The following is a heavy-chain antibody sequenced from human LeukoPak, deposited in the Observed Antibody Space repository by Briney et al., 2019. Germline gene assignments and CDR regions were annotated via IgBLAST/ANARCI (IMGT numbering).Heavy chain of an antibody. CDR2: IIPIFGIA. D-gene: IGHD2-2*01. CDR1: GGTFSSYA. CDR3: VHIVVVPAAIGDYYYYGMDV. Sequence: SVKLSCKASGGTFSSYAISWVRQAPGQGLEWMGRIIPIFGIANYAQKFQGRVTITADKSTSTAYMELSSLRSEDTAVYYCVHIVVVPAAIGDYYYYGMDVWGQGTTVTVSS. V-gene: IGHV1-69*04. J-gene: IGHJ6*02.